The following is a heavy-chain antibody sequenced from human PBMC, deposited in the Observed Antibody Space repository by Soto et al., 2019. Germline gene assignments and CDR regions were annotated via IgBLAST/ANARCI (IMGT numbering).Heavy chain of an antibody. D-gene: IGHD4-17*01. CDR1: GGNCRDYI. CDR2: ISSSSSYI. Sequence: VGSMRLPWAVSGGNCRDYIMILVRQSPGKGLEWVSSISSSSSYIYYADSVKGRFTISRDNAKNSLYLQMNSLRAEDTAVYYCARDRLSLRVPLDFWGQGTLVTVSS. V-gene: IGHV3-21*01. J-gene: IGHJ4*02. CDR3: ARDRLSLRVPLDF.